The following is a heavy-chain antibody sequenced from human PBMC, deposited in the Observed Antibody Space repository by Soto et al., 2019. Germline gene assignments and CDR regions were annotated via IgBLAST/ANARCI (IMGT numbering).Heavy chain of an antibody. CDR3: ARGGRYYPDY. CDR1: GYTFINYG. J-gene: IGHJ4*02. CDR2: ISAYNGDT. D-gene: IGHD3-16*01. V-gene: IGHV1-18*04. Sequence: ASVKVSCKVSGYTFINYGITWVRQAPGQGLEWMGWISAYNGDTSCAQKLQGRLTMTTDTSTSTAYMELRSLRSDDTAVYYCARGGRYYPDYWGQGTPVTVSS.